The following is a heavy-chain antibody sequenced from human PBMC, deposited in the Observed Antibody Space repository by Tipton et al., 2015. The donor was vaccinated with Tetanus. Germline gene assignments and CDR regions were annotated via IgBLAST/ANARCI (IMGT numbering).Heavy chain of an antibody. CDR3: ARGHTGDRIDY. Sequence: QLVQSGAEVKKPGESLKISCKASGYSFTSSWIGWVRQMPGKGLEWMGIIYPGDSGTRYSPASQGQVTISADKSTSTAYLQWSTLKASDTAMYYCARGHTGDRIDYWGQGTLVTVSS. D-gene: IGHD2-21*01. V-gene: IGHV5-51*01. CDR1: GYSFTSSW. CDR2: IYPGDSGT. J-gene: IGHJ4*02.